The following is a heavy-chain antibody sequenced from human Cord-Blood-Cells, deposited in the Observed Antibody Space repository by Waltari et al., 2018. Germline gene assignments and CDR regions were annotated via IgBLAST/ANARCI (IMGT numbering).Heavy chain of an antibody. J-gene: IGHJ4*02. CDR1: GGSFSGYY. V-gene: IGHV4-34*01. CDR3: ARGTLYSGSYWTDY. Sequence: QVQLQQWGAGLLKPSETLSLTCAVYGGSFSGYYWSWIRQPPGKGLVWIGEINHSGSTNYNPSLKSRVTISVDTSKNQFSLKLSSVTAADTAVYYCARGTLYSGSYWTDYWGQGTLVTVSS. CDR2: INHSGST. D-gene: IGHD1-26*01.